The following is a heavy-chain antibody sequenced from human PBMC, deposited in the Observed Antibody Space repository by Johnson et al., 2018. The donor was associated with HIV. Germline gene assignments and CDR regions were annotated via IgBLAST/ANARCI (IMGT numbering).Heavy chain of an antibody. Sequence: VQLVESGGGVVQPGRSLRLSCGASGFIFSMSRIYCVRQAPGKGLEWVAVISYDGSNKYYADSVKGRFTISRDNSKNTLYLQMNSLRAEDTAVCYCAREESAFDSWGQGTMVTVSS. CDR2: ISYDGSNK. J-gene: IGHJ3*02. CDR1: GFIFSMSR. CDR3: AREESAFDS. V-gene: IGHV3-30*14.